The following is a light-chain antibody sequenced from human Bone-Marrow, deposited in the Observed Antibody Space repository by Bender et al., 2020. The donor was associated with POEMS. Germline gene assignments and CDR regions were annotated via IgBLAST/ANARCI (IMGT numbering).Light chain of an antibody. CDR1: SDNIGSYNR. Sequence: QSALTQPPSVSGSPGQSVTISCTGTSDNIGSYNRVTWYQQPPGTAPKLLIYEVNNRPSGVSNRFSGSKSGNTASLTISGLQAEDEADYYCCSYAGSSSYVFGSGTKVTVL. CDR2: EVN. CDR3: CSYAGSSSYV. V-gene: IGLV2-23*02. J-gene: IGLJ1*01.